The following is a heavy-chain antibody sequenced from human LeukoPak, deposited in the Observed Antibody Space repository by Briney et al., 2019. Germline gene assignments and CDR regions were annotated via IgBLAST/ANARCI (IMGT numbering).Heavy chain of an antibody. V-gene: IGHV4-30-2*01. Sequence: SETLSLTCAVSGGPISTGIFSWSWIRQPPGKGLEGIGYIYHSGPAYYNPSLKSRATISVDRSKNQFSLRLSSVIAADTAVYYCARSYGDYDRDWFDPWGQGTLVTVSS. CDR1: GGPISTGIFS. D-gene: IGHD4-17*01. CDR2: IYHSGPA. CDR3: ARSYGDYDRDWFDP. J-gene: IGHJ5*02.